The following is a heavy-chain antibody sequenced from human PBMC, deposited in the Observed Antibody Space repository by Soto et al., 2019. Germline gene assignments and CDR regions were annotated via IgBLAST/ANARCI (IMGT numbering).Heavy chain of an antibody. CDR3: AHSFQLVSLFDY. CDR2: IYWDDDK. D-gene: IGHD1-1*01. CDR1: GFSLSTSGLG. J-gene: IGHJ4*02. V-gene: IGHV2-5*02. Sequence: QITLKESGPTLVKPTQTLTLTCTFSGFSLSTSGLGVGWIRQPPGKALEWLSLIYWDDDKRYSPFLKSRLTITKDTCKNQVVLTMTNMDPVDTATYYCAHSFQLVSLFDYWGQGTLVTVSP.